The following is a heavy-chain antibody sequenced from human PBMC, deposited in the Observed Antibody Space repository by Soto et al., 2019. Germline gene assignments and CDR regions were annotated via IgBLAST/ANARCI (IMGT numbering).Heavy chain of an antibody. J-gene: IGHJ4*02. Sequence: SGPTLVNPTQTLTLTCTFSGFSLSTSGVGVGWIRQPPGKALEWLALIYWNDDKRYSPSLKSRLTITKDTSKNQVVLTMTNMDPVDTATYYCAHSILMYYDFWSGPNYWGQGTLVTVSS. CDR2: IYWNDDK. V-gene: IGHV2-5*01. D-gene: IGHD3-3*01. CDR3: AHSILMYYDFWSGPNY. CDR1: GFSLSTSGVG.